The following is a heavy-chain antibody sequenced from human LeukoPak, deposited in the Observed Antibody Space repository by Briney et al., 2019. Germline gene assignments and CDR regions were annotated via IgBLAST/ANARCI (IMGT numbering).Heavy chain of an antibody. Sequence: GGSLRLSCAASGFTFSDYNMRWIRQPPGKGLEWVSSISRSGSTKYYADSVKGRFTISRDNAKNSLFLQMNSLSAEDTAVYYCARVLRYCSGGNCYSGGLGYMDVWGKGTTVTISS. V-gene: IGHV3-11*01. CDR3: ARVLRYCSGGNCYSGGLGYMDV. D-gene: IGHD2-15*01. CDR1: GFTFSDYN. J-gene: IGHJ6*03. CDR2: ISRSGSTK.